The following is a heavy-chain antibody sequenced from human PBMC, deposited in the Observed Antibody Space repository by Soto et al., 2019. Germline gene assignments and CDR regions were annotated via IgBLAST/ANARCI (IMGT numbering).Heavy chain of an antibody. CDR3: ASDRSSGWDQGYGMDV. D-gene: IGHD6-19*01. Sequence: SETLSLTCTVSGGTISTYYWSLIRQPPGKGLEWIGYIYYSGSTSYNPSLKSRVTISVDTSKNQFSLKLRSVNAADTAVYYCASDRSSGWDQGYGMDVWGQGHTVPVSS. CDR2: IYYSGST. V-gene: IGHV4-59*01. J-gene: IGHJ6*02. CDR1: GGTISTYY.